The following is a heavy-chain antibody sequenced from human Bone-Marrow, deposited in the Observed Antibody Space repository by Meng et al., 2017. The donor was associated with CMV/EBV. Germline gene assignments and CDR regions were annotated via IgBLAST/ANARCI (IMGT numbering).Heavy chain of an antibody. V-gene: IGHV3-53*01. CDR3: ARGAYEI. J-gene: IGHJ1*01. D-gene: IGHD2-21*01. Sequence: GESLKISCAVAGFTFSSYAMHWVRQAPGKGLEWVSVIYSGGSTYYADSVKGRFTISRDNSKNTLYLQMNSLRAEDTAVYYCARGAYEIWGQGTLVTVSS. CDR2: IYSGGST. CDR1: GFTFSSYA.